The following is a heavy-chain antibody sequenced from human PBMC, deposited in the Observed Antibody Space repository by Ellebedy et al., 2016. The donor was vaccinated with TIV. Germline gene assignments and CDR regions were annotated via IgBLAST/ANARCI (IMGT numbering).Heavy chain of an antibody. Sequence: PGGSLRLSCAASGFTFSPYAMPWVRQAPGKGLEWVSGIVGSGAQKYADSVKGRFTISRDNFKNTLYLQMNSLRADDTAIYYCARGKSGTYIHHAFDYWGQGTLVTVSS. CDR2: IVGSGA. J-gene: IGHJ4*02. CDR3: ARGKSGTYIHHAFDY. V-gene: IGHV3-23*01. CDR1: GFTFSPYA. D-gene: IGHD1-14*01.